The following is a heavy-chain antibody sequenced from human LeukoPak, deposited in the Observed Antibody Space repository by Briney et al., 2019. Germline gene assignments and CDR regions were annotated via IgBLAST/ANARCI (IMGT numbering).Heavy chain of an antibody. D-gene: IGHD6-19*01. V-gene: IGHV3-30*02. CDR3: AKGSKAVLFTRDHYMDV. Sequence: GGSLRLSCAASRFTFSSYDIHWVRQAPGKGLEWVAFIRYDGSNKYYADSVRGRFTISRDNSKNTLYLQMNSLRAEDTAVYFCAKGSKAVLFTRDHYMDVWGKGTTVTISS. CDR1: RFTFSSYD. CDR2: IRYDGSNK. J-gene: IGHJ6*03.